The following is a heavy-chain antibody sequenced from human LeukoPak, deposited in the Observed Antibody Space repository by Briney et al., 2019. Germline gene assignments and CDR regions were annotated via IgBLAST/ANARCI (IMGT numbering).Heavy chain of an antibody. V-gene: IGHV4-34*01. CDR3: ARGHGGVAVAPNLDY. Sequence: SETLSLTCAVYGGSFSGYYWSWIRQPPGKGLEWIGEINHSGSTNYNPSLKSRVTISVDTSKNQFSLKLSSVTAADTAVYYCARGHGGVAVAPNLDYWGQGTLVTVSS. J-gene: IGHJ4*02. CDR1: GGSFSGYY. CDR2: INHSGST. D-gene: IGHD6-19*01.